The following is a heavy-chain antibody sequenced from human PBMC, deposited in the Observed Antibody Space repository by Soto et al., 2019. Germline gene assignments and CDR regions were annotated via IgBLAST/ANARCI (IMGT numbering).Heavy chain of an antibody. D-gene: IGHD3-3*01. Sequence: GGSLRLSCAASGFTFSSYAMSWVRQAPGKGLEWVSAISGSGGSTYYADSVKGRFTISKDNSKNTLYLQMNSLRAEDTAVYYCAKDNGDFGVVGHIDYWGQGTLVTVSS. CDR2: ISGSGGST. J-gene: IGHJ4*02. CDR1: GFTFSSYA. V-gene: IGHV3-23*01. CDR3: AKDNGDFGVVGHIDY.